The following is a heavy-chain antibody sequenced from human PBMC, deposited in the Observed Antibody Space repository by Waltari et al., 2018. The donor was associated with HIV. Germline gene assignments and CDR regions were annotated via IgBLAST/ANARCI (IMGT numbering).Heavy chain of an antibody. Sequence: EVQLVESGGGLAQPGGSLRLSCAASGFTFSNFWMSWVRQAPGKGLEWLANIKQDGSEKYYVDSVKGRFTISRDNAKNSLYLQMNSLRAEDTAVYYCASPSIRAGMDVWGQGTTVTVSS. V-gene: IGHV3-7*01. CDR3: ASPSIRAGMDV. CDR1: GFTFSNFW. CDR2: IKQDGSEK. D-gene: IGHD2-2*02. J-gene: IGHJ6*02.